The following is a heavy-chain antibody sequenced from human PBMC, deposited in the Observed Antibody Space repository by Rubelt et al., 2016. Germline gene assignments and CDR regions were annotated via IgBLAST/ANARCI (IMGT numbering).Heavy chain of an antibody. Sequence: QVQLVQSGAEVKKPGASVKGSCKASGYTFNVYYMHWVRQAPGQGLEWMGRSKPDSGGTNAAQKSQGRVTMTRDTAIRTAYMQPGNLRSDDTAVYYCAVSYNSQWVWGQGTLVTVSS. CDR2: SKPDSGGT. CDR1: GYTFNVYY. V-gene: IGHV1-2*06. D-gene: IGHD1-14*01. CDR3: AVSYNSQWV. J-gene: IGHJ4*02.